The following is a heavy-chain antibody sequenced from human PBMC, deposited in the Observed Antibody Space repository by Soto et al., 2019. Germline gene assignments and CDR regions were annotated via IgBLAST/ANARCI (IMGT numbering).Heavy chain of an antibody. Sequence: GSLRLSCAASGFTFSSYAMSWVRQAPGKGLEWVSALSGSGISTYYADTVKGRFTISRDNSRNTLYLQMNSLRAEDTAVYYCATSYDSSGYDYWGQGTLVTVSS. D-gene: IGHD3-22*01. V-gene: IGHV3-23*01. CDR2: LSGSGIST. CDR1: GFTFSSYA. CDR3: ATSYDSSGYDY. J-gene: IGHJ4*02.